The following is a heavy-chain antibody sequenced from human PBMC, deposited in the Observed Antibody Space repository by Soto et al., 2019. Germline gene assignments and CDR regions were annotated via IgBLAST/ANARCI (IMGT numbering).Heavy chain of an antibody. Sequence: PSETLSLTCTVSGGSISSYYWSWIRQPPGKGLEWIGYIYYSGSTNYNPSLKSRVTISVDTSKNQFSLKLSSVTAADSAVYYCARDFLGWFDPWGQGTLVTVSS. D-gene: IGHD3-3*01. CDR1: GGSISSYY. CDR3: ARDFLGWFDP. J-gene: IGHJ5*02. CDR2: IYYSGST. V-gene: IGHV4-59*01.